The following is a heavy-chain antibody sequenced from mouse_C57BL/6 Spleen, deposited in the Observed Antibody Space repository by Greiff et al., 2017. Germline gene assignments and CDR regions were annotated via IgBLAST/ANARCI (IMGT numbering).Heavy chain of an antibody. CDR3: ARYNITTVVGGMDY. CDR1: GYTFTSYW. D-gene: IGHD1-1*01. CDR2: IYPGSGST. J-gene: IGHJ4*01. V-gene: IGHV1-55*01. Sequence: VQLQQPGAELVKPGASVKMSCKASGYTFTSYWITWVKQRPGQGLEWIGDIYPGSGSTNYNEKFKSKATLTVDTSSRTAYMQLSSLTSEDSAVYYCARYNITTVVGGMDYWGQGTSVTVSS.